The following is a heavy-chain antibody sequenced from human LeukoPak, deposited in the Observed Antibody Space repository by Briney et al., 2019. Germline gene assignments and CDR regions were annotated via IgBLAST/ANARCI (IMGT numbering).Heavy chain of an antibody. CDR3: ARPYCSGGSCYPRSYFFDY. J-gene: IGHJ4*02. D-gene: IGHD2-15*01. V-gene: IGHV3-48*03. CDR1: GFTFSSYE. Sequence: GGSLRLSCAASGFTFSSYEMNWVRQAPGKGLEWASYISSSGSTIYYADSVKGRFTISRDNAKNSLYLQMNSLRAEDTAVYYCARPYCSGGSCYPRSYFFDYWGQGTLVTVSS. CDR2: ISSSGSTI.